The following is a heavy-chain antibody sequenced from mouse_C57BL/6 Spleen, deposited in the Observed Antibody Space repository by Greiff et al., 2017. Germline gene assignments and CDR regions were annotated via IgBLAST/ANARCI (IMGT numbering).Heavy chain of an antibody. CDR3: ARGYSNYVYWYFDV. Sequence: QVQLQQPGTELVKPGASVKLSCKASGYTFTSYWLHWVKQRPGQGLEWIGNINPSNGGTNYNEKFKSKATLTVDKSSSTAYMQLSSLTSEDSAVYYCARGYSNYVYWYFDVWGTGTTVTVSS. CDR2: INPSNGGT. V-gene: IGHV1-53*01. J-gene: IGHJ1*03. D-gene: IGHD2-5*01. CDR1: GYTFTSYW.